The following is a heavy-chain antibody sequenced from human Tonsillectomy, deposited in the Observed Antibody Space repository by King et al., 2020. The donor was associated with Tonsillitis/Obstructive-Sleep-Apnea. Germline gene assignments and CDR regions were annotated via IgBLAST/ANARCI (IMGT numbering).Heavy chain of an antibody. V-gene: IGHV4-34*01. J-gene: IGHJ3*02. CDR2: IDHSGTT. CDR3: ARTDIVVEPAAMSDAFDI. D-gene: IGHD2-2*01. Sequence: VQLQQWGAGLLKPSETLSLTCAVYGGSFSGYYWSWIRQPPGKGLEWIGEIDHSGTTNYNPSLKSRVTISVDTSKNQFSLRLSSVTAADTAVYYCARTDIVVEPAAMSDAFDIWGQGTMVTVSS. CDR1: GGSFSGYY.